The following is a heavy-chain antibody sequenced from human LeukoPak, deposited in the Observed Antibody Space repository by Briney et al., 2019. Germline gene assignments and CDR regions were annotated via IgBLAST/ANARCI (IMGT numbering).Heavy chain of an antibody. J-gene: IGHJ6*02. CDR1: GGSFSGYY. V-gene: IGHV4-34*01. CDR3: ASSPRSYYYYYGMDV. CDR2: INHSGST. Sequence: PSETLSLTCAVYGGSFSGYYWSWIRQPPGKGLEWIGEINHSGSTNYNPSLKSRVTISVDTSKNQFSLKLSSVTAADTAVYYCASSPRSYYYYYGMDVWGQGTTVTVSS.